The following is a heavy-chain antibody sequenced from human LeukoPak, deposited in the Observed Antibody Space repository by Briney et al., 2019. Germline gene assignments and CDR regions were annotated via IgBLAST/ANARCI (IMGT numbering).Heavy chain of an antibody. Sequence: SETLSLTCSVSGGSMSSNYWSWIRQPAGKGLEWIGRIYSSGSTNYNPSLKGRVTTSVDTSKNQFSLKLSSVTAADTAVYFCAREHPDCSAASCLAPWGQGTLVTVSS. CDR3: AREHPDCSAASCLAP. D-gene: IGHD2-15*01. J-gene: IGHJ5*02. CDR1: GGSMSSNY. CDR2: IYSSGST. V-gene: IGHV4-4*07.